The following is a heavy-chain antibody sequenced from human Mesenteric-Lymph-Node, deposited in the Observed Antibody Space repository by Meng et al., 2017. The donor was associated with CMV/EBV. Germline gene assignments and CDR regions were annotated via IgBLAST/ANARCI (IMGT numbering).Heavy chain of an antibody. V-gene: IGHV3-48*01. CDR3: AKFGGYCTNGVCSAQSDAFDI. CDR1: GFTFIHYS. CDR2: ISSSSNI. D-gene: IGHD2-8*01. Sequence: GESLKISCAASGFTFIHYSMNWVRQAPGKGLEWVSYISSSSNIYYADSVKGRFTISRDNSKNTLYLQMNSLRAEDTAVYYCAKFGGYCTNGVCSAQSDAFDIWGQGTMVTVSS. J-gene: IGHJ3*02.